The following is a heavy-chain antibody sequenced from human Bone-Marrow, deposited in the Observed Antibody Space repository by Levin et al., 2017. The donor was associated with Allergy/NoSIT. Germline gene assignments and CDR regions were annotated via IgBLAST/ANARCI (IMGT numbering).Heavy chain of an antibody. CDR1: GGSISSGDYY. J-gene: IGHJ3*02. CDR2: IYHSGNT. Sequence: SETLSLTCTVSGGSISSGDYYWIWIRQSPGKDLEWLGYIYHSGNTYYNPALKSRVTISIDTSKNQFSLKLASVTAADTAVYYCAGELATSDAFDIWGRGTMVSVSS. CDR3: AGELATSDAFDI. D-gene: IGHD5-12*01. V-gene: IGHV4-30-4*01.